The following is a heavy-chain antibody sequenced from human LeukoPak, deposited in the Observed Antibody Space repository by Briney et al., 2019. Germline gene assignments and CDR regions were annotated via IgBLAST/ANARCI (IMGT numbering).Heavy chain of an antibody. CDR3: ARVSPRDDCSSTSCYGNFDY. V-gene: IGHV1-18*04. CDR1: GYTFTSYG. Sequence: ASVKVSCKASGYTFTSYGISWVRQAPGQGLECMGWISAYNGNTNYSQTLQGRVTMTTDTSTSTAYMELRSLRSDDTAVYYCARVSPRDDCSSTSCYGNFDYWGQGTLVTVSS. J-gene: IGHJ4*02. D-gene: IGHD2-2*01. CDR2: ISAYNGNT.